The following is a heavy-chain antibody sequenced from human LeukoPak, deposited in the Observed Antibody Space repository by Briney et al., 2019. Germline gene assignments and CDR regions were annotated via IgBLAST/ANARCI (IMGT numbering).Heavy chain of an antibody. J-gene: IGHJ6*03. CDR3: ASRTTFGLHYYYYMDV. D-gene: IGHD3-3*01. CDR2: IIPIFGTA. CDR1: GGTFSSYA. V-gene: IGHV1-69*01. Sequence: ASVKVSCKASGGTFSSYAISWVRQAPGQGLEWMGGIIPIFGTANYAQKFQGRVTITADESTSTAYMELSSLRSEDTAVYYCASRTTFGLHYYYYMDVWGKGTTVTVSS.